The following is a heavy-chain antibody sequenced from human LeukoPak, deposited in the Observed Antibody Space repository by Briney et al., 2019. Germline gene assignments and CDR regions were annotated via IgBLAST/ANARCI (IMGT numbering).Heavy chain of an antibody. D-gene: IGHD6-19*01. CDR3: ARDEVSGGWYNR. Sequence: ASVKVSCTASGYAFTSRGFSWVRRAPGQGLEWMGWINADSGNTNYAQKFQGRVTLTTDTSTNTAYMELRSLRSGDTAVYYCARDEVSGGWYNRWGQGTLVTVSS. J-gene: IGHJ4*02. V-gene: IGHV1-18*04. CDR2: INADSGNT. CDR1: GYAFTSRG.